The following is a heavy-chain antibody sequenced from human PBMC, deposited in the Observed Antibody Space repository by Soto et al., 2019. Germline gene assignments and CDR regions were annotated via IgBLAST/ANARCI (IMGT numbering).Heavy chain of an antibody. V-gene: IGHV4-39*01. D-gene: IGHD3-22*01. CDR3: ARRPYYDSSGFEGGGMDV. Sequence: SETLSLTCTVSGGSISSSSYYWGWIRQPPGKGLEWIGSIYYSGSTYYNPSLKSRVTISVDTSKNQFSLKLSSATAADTAVYYCARRPYYDSSGFEGGGMDVWGQGTTVTAP. CDR2: IYYSGST. J-gene: IGHJ6*02. CDR1: GGSISSSSYY.